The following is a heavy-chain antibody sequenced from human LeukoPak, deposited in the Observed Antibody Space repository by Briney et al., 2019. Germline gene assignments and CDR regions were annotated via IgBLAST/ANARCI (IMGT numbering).Heavy chain of an antibody. V-gene: IGHV1-2*02. CDR3: ARANAYDILTGYYRWQRNPFDY. D-gene: IGHD3-9*01. CDR2: INPNSGGT. J-gene: IGHJ4*02. CDR1: GYTFTGYY. Sequence: ASVKVSCKASGYTFTGYYMHWVRQAPGQGLEWMGWINPNSGGTNYAQKFQGRVTMTRDTSISTAYMELSRPRSDDTAVYYCARANAYDILTGYYRWQRNPFDYWGQGTLVTVSS.